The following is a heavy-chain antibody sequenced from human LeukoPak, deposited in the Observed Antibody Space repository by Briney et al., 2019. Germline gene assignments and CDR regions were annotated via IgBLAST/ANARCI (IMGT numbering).Heavy chain of an antibody. CDR3: ARVGNDILTGYSQFDP. CDR2: ISAYNGNT. J-gene: IGHJ5*02. D-gene: IGHD3-9*01. V-gene: IGHV1-18*04. CDR1: GYTFTSYG. Sequence: ASVKVSCKASGYTFTSYGISWVRQAPGQELEWMGWISAYNGNTNYAQKLQGRVTMTTDTSTSTAYMELRSLRSDDTAVYYCARVGNDILTGYSQFDPWGQGTLVTVSS.